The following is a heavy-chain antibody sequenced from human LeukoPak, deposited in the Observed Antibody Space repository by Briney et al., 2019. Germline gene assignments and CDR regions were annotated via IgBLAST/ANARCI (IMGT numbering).Heavy chain of an antibody. J-gene: IGHJ6*04. D-gene: IGHD3-10*01. CDR2: IHHRGNT. V-gene: IGHV4-30-4*01. CDR1: GGSISSGDYY. Sequence: SETLSLTCTVSGGSISSGDYYWNWIRQSPGKGLEWIGSIHHRGNTHYNPSLKSRLTIAVDTSKNQFSLRLISVTAADTAVYYCAKYYGSGTLSYGMDVWGRGTTVNVSS. CDR3: AKYYGSGTLSYGMDV.